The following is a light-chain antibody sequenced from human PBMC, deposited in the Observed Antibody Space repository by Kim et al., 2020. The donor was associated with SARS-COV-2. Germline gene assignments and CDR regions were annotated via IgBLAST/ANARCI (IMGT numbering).Light chain of an antibody. Sequence: SPGESATLSCRASQSIVSSLAWYQHKPGQAPRLLIYGASIRATGIPPRFRGSGSGREFTLTISSLQSEDFAVYYCQQYNKWPPMYTFGQGTKLEIK. J-gene: IGKJ2*01. CDR1: QSIVSS. V-gene: IGKV3-15*01. CDR2: GAS. CDR3: QQYNKWPPMYT.